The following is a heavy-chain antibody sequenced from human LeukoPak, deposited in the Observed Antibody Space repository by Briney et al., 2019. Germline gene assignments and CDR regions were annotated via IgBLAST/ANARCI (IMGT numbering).Heavy chain of an antibody. CDR1: GFTFSSYG. CDR2: IWYDGSNK. J-gene: IGHJ4*02. Sequence: GGSLRPSCAASGFTFSSYGMHWVRQAPGKGLEWVAVIWYDGSNKYYADSVKGRFTISRDNSKNTLYLQMNSLRAEDTAVYYCARDRSGWYVFDYWGQGTLVTVSS. V-gene: IGHV3-33*08. D-gene: IGHD6-19*01. CDR3: ARDRSGWYVFDY.